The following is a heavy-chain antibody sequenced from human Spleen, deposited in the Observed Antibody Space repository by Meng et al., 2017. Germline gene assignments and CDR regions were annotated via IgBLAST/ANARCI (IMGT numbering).Heavy chain of an antibody. CDR3: ARVHGSGSYYPNWFDP. D-gene: IGHD3-10*01. Sequence: ASVKVSCKASGYTFTGYYVHWVRQAPGQGLEWMGRINPNSGGTNYAQKFQGRVTMTRDTSISTAYMELSRLRSDDTAVYYCARVHGSGSYYPNWFDPWGQGTLVTVSS. CDR2: INPNSGGT. J-gene: IGHJ5*02. V-gene: IGHV1-2*06. CDR1: GYTFTGYY.